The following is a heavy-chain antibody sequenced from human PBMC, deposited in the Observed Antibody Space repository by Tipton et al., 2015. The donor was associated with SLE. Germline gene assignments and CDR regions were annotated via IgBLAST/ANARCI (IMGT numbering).Heavy chain of an antibody. Sequence: SLRLSCAASGLTFSSYSMNWVRQAPGKGLEWVSYISSSSSTKYYADSVKGRFTISRDNAKNSLYLQMNSLRAEDTAVYYCARDLGIAAICWWGQGTLVAVSS. D-gene: IGHD6-13*01. CDR2: ISSSSSTK. V-gene: IGHV3-48*01. CDR3: ARDLGIAAICW. J-gene: IGHJ4*02. CDR1: GLTFSSYS.